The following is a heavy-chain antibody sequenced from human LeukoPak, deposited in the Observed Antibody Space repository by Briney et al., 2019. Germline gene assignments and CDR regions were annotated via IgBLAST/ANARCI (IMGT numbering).Heavy chain of an antibody. V-gene: IGHV1-69*05. CDR1: GGTFSSYA. J-gene: IGHJ3*02. D-gene: IGHD3-22*01. Sequence: SVKVSCKASGGTFSSYAISWVRQAPGQGLEWMGGIIPIFGTANYAQKFQGRVTITTDESTSTAYMELSSLRSEDTAVYYCATGVDSSGYRDAFDIWGQGTMVTVSS. CDR3: ATGVDSSGYRDAFDI. CDR2: IIPIFGTA.